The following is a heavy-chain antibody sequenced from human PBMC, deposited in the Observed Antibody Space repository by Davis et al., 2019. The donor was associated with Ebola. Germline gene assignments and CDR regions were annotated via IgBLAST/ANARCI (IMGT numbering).Heavy chain of an antibody. CDR1: GFTFTDYY. CDR2: IKLNSGGT. J-gene: IGHJ4*02. V-gene: IGHV1-2*02. CDR3: GRPDCRSPVCNTLEF. D-gene: IGHD2-2*02. Sequence: PGGSLRLSCEASGFTFTDYYMHWVRQAPGQGLEWMGWIKLNSGGTNYAQRFQDRVTMTRDTSISTAYMELSSLTSDDTAVYYCGRPDCRSPVCNTLEFWGQGTFVAVSS.